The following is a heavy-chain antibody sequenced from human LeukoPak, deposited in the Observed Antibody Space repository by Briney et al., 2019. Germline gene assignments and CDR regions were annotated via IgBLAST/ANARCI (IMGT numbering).Heavy chain of an antibody. Sequence: SQTLSLNCAISGDSVSSNSAAWNWLRQSPSRGLEWLGRTYYRSKWYNDYAVSVKSRITINPDTSKNQFSLQLNSVTPEDTAVYYCARGPNEYCSSTSCYSGYDYWGQGTLVTVSS. J-gene: IGHJ4*02. CDR2: TYYRSKWYN. V-gene: IGHV6-1*01. D-gene: IGHD2-2*02. CDR3: ARGPNEYCSSTSCYSGYDY. CDR1: GDSVSSNSAA.